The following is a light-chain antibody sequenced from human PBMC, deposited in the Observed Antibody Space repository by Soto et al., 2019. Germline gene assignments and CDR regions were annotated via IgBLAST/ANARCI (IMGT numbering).Light chain of an antibody. V-gene: IGKV3-20*01. J-gene: IGKJ5*01. Sequence: EIVLTQSPGTLSLSPGERATLSCRASQSVSSSYLAWYQQKPGQAPRLLIFGASIRDTGIPDRFSGSGSGTDFTLTISRLESEDFAVYYCQQYDNSPITFGQGTRLEI. CDR1: QSVSSSY. CDR2: GAS. CDR3: QQYDNSPIT.